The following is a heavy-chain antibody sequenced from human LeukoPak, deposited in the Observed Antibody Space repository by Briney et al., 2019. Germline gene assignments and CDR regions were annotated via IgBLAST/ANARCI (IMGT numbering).Heavy chain of an antibody. J-gene: IGHJ4*02. Sequence: GGSLRLSCAASGFIFSSYAMNWVRQAPWKGLEWVSVISGSGGSTFYADSVKGRFAISRDNSQNTLYLQMNSLRAEDTAVYYCAKDRAYYGSGSSYNGYCFDYWGQGTLVTVSS. CDR1: GFIFSSYA. CDR2: ISGSGGST. D-gene: IGHD3-10*01. CDR3: AKDRAYYGSGSSYNGYCFDY. V-gene: IGHV3-23*01.